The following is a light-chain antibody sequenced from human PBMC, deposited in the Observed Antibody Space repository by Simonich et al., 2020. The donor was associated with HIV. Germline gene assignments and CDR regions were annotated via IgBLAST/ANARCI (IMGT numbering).Light chain of an antibody. Sequence: QSALTQPASVSGSPGQSITISCTGTSSDVGDYNYVSWYQQHPGKAPKLMIYDVSNRPSGVSNRFSASKSGKTASLTISGLQAEDEADYYCSSYTSGSTLVVFGGGTKLTVL. V-gene: IGLV2-14*03. J-gene: IGLJ2*01. CDR3: SSYTSGSTLVV. CDR2: DVS. CDR1: SSDVGDYNY.